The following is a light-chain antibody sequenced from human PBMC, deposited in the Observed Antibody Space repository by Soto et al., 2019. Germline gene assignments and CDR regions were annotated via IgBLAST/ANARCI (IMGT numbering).Light chain of an antibody. V-gene: IGKV1-9*01. CDR2: AAS. J-gene: IGKJ4*01. CDR1: QGIASY. CDR3: QQLNDYP. Sequence: DIQLTQSPSFLSASVGDRVTITCRASQGIASYLAWYQQKPGKAPNLLIYAASTLQSGVPSRFSGSGSGTEVALTISSLPPEDFATYYCQQLNDYPFGGGTKVEIK.